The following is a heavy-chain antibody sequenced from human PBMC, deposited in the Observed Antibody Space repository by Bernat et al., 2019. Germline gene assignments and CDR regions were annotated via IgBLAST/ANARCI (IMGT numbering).Heavy chain of an antibody. D-gene: IGHD3-3*01. CDR2: IRSKANSYAT. CDR3: ARVSFGRGVPVFDY. V-gene: IGHV3-73*02. J-gene: IGHJ4*02. CDR1: GFTFSGSA. Sequence: EVQLVESGGGLVQPGGSLKLSCAASGFTFSGSAMHWVHQASGKGLEWVGRIRSKANSYATAYAASVKGRFTISRDDSKNTAYLQMNSLKTEDTAVYYCARVSFGRGVPVFDYWGQGTLVTVSS.